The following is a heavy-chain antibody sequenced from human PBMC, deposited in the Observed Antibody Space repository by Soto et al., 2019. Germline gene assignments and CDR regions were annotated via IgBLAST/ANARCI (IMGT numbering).Heavy chain of an antibody. CDR1: GGSISSYC. Sequence: PSETLSLTCTVSGGSISSYCWSWIRQPPGKGLEWIGYIYYSGSTNYNPSLKSRVTISVDTSKNQFSLKLSSVTAADTAVYYCARAYYYDSPWFDPWGQGTLVTVSS. J-gene: IGHJ5*02. D-gene: IGHD3-22*01. CDR3: ARAYYYDSPWFDP. V-gene: IGHV4-59*01. CDR2: IYYSGST.